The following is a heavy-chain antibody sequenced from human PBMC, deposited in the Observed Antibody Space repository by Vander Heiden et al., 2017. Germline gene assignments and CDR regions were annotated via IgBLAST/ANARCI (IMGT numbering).Heavy chain of an antibody. D-gene: IGHD6-6*01. CDR1: GFTFSSYS. J-gene: IGHJ6*02. CDR2: ISSSSSYI. V-gene: IGHV3-21*01. Sequence: EVQLVESGRGLVKPGGSLRLSCAASGFTFSSYSMNWVRQAPGKGMEWVSSISSSSSYINSADSVKGRFTISRDNAKNSLYLQMNSLRAEDTAVYYCARGPSLAARHGGYYYGMDVWGQGTTVTVSS. CDR3: ARGPSLAARHGGYYYGMDV.